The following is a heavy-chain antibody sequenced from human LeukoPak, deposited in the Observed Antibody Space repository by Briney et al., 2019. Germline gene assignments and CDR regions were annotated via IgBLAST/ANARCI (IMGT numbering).Heavy chain of an antibody. J-gene: IGHJ4*02. D-gene: IGHD2-21*01. CDR2: IYHSGNN. V-gene: IGHV4-59*01. CDR1: SVSITSYY. CDR3: ASEVADGY. Sequence: ASETLSLTCSVSSVSITSYYWTWIRQPPGKGLEWIGYIYHSGNNKYNPSLKGRVTMSIDTYKNQFFLNVTSVSAADTAVYYCASEVADGYWGQGTLVIVS.